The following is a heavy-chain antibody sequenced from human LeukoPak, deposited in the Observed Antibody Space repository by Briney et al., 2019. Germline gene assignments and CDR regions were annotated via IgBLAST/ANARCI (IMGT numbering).Heavy chain of an antibody. D-gene: IGHD3-10*02. CDR3: AELGITMIGGV. CDR2: ISSSGITI. V-gene: IGHV3-48*03. J-gene: IGHJ6*04. Sequence: GGSLRLSCATSGFTFSTYEMNWVRQAPGKGLEWVSYISSSGITIYYADSVNGRFTISRDNAKNSLYLQMNSLRAEDTAVYYCAELGITMIGGVWGKGTTVTISS. CDR1: GFTFSTYE.